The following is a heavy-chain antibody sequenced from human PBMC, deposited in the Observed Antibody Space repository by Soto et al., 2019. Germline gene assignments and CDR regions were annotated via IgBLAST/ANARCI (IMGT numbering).Heavy chain of an antibody. CDR1: GFTFSSYA. CDR2: ISYDGSNK. D-gene: IGHD6-6*01. CDR3: ALSYLYSSSSCYDY. Sequence: GGSLRLSCAASGFTFSSYAMHWVRQAPGKGLEWVAVISYDGSNKYYADSVKGRFTISRDNSKNTLYLQMNSLRAEDTAVYYCALSYLYSSSSCYDYWGQGTLVTVSS. J-gene: IGHJ4*02. V-gene: IGHV3-30-3*01.